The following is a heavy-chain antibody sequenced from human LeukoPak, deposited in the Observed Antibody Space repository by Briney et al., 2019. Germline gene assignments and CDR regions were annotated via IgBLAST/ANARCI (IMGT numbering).Heavy chain of an antibody. V-gene: IGHV3-66*01. CDR3: ARGPLRRYCTNGVCPRGLDY. Sequence: PGGSLRLSCAASGFTVSSNYTSWVRQAPGKGLEWVSVIYSGGSTYYADSVKGRFTISRDNSKNTLYLQMNSLRAEDTAVYYCARGPLRRYCTNGVCPRGLDYWGQGTLVTVSS. CDR2: IYSGGST. CDR1: GFTVSSNY. J-gene: IGHJ4*02. D-gene: IGHD2-8*01.